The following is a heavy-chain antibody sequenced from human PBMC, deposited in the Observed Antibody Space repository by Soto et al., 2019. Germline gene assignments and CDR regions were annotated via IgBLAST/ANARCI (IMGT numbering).Heavy chain of an antibody. CDR1: GYAFTNSD. Sequence: GGSVKGYCKASGYAFTNSDINWVRQAPGQGLEWMGWMNPDSGHAAYAQKFQGRVTLTTSTSTSTVYMEMRSLGSEDTAVYYCARRPHCSGGICYYGLDNWGQGTMVTVSS. CDR2: MNPDSGHA. J-gene: IGHJ4*02. CDR3: ARRPHCSGGICYYGLDN. D-gene: IGHD2-15*01. V-gene: IGHV1-8*01.